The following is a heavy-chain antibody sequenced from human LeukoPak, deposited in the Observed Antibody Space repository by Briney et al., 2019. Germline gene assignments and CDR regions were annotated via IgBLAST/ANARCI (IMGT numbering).Heavy chain of an antibody. V-gene: IGHV4-59*01. CDR1: GGSISTYY. J-gene: IGHJ3*02. Sequence: SETLSLTCTVSGGSISTYYWSWIRQPPGKGLEWIAYIHYSGSTNYNPSLKSRVTISVDTSKNQFSLEMNSVTAADTAVYYCARDTRGDTLTGTHAFDIWGQGTLVSVSS. D-gene: IGHD3-9*01. CDR2: IHYSGST. CDR3: ARDTRGDTLTGTHAFDI.